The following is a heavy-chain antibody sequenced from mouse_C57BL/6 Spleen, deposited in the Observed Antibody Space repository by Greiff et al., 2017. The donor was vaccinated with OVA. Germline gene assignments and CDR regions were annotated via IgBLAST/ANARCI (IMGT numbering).Heavy chain of an antibody. CDR2: IYPGDGDT. CDR3: ARGNYYGSSSWFAY. J-gene: IGHJ3*01. CDR1: GYAFSSYW. D-gene: IGHD1-1*01. V-gene: IGHV1-80*01. Sequence: VQLQQSGAELVKPGASVKISYKASGYAFSSYWMNWVKQRPGKGLEWIGQIYPGDGDTNYNGKFKGKATLTADKSSSTAYMQLSSLTSEDSAVYFCARGNYYGSSSWFAYWGQGTLVTVSA.